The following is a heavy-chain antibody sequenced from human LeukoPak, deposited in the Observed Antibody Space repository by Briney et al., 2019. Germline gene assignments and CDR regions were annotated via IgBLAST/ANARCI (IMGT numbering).Heavy chain of an antibody. CDR1: VYTFTSYG. J-gene: IGHJ4*02. D-gene: IGHD5-24*01. CDR3: ARVRDGYNPYLGY. V-gene: IGHV1-18*01. CDR2: ISAYNGNT. Sequence: GASVTVSYKPSVYTFTSYGISWVRQAPGQGREGMGWISAYNGNTNYAQKLQGRVTMTTDTSTSTAYMELRSLRSDDTAVYYCARVRDGYNPYLGYWGQGTLVTVSS.